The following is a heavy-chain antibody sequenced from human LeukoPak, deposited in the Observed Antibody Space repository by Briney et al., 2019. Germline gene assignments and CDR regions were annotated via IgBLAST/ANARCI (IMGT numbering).Heavy chain of an antibody. D-gene: IGHD1-20*01. J-gene: IGHJ4*02. CDR2: INPNSGDT. CDR1: GYTCSGYY. Sequence: ASVKVSCKASGYTCSGYYVHWVRQAPGQGLEWMGWINPNSGDTNYAQKFQGRVTMTRDTSISTAYMELSRLTSADTAVYYCAREITGMIGPTDYWGQGTLVTVSS. V-gene: IGHV1-2*02. CDR3: AREITGMIGPTDY.